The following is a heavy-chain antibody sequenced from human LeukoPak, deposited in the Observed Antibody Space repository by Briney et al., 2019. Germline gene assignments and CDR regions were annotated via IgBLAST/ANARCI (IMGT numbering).Heavy chain of an antibody. J-gene: IGHJ4*02. V-gene: IGHV3-21*01. D-gene: IGHD2-15*01. CDR1: GFTFSTYW. CDR3: ARSFPSYCSGGSCYFDY. CDR2: ISSSSSYI. Sequence: GGSLRLSCVGSGFTFSTYWMSWVRQAPGKGLEWVSAISSSSSYIYYADAVKGRFTISRDNSKNTLYLQMNSLRAEDTAVYSCARSFPSYCSGGSCYFDYWGQGTLVTVSS.